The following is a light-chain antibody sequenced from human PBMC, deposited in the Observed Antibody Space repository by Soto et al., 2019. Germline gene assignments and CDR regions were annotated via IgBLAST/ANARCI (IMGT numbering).Light chain of an antibody. CDR3: QQRSNWPRGT. V-gene: IGKV3-11*01. CDR1: QSVSSY. Sequence: IVMTQSPATLSLSPGERLTLSWKASQSVSSYLAWYQKKPGQAPRLLLYEASNRATGIPARFSGSGSGTDLTLTISSLETEDFAVYYCQQRSNWPRGTFGQGTRLEIK. CDR2: EAS. J-gene: IGKJ5*01.